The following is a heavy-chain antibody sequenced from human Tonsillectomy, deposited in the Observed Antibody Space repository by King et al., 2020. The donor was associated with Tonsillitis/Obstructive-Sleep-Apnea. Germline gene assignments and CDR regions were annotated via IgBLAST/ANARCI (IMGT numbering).Heavy chain of an antibody. CDR1: RFTFSSYW. CDR3: VREVTISAYAFDI. J-gene: IGHJ3*02. D-gene: IGHD3-3*01. V-gene: IGHV3-74*01. Sequence: VQLVESGGGLVQPGGSLRLSCAASRFTFSSYWMHWVRQAPGKGLVWVSRITSDGTRTTYADSVKGRFTISRDNARNTLYLQMNGLRVDDTAVYYCVREVTISAYAFDIWGQGTMVTVSS. CDR2: ITSDGTRT.